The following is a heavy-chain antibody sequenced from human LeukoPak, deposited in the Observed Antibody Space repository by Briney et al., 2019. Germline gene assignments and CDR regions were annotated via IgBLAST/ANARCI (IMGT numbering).Heavy chain of an antibody. V-gene: IGHV3-74*01. CDR1: GFTFKTYW. J-gene: IGHJ4*02. Sequence: GGSLRLSCAALGFTFKTYWIHWVRQAPGKGLVWVSRFGSDGKNTVYADSVKGRFTISRDSAKNILSLQMNSLRAEDTGVYYCATSAVTTGLDFWGQGTLVTVSS. CDR2: FGSDGKNT. CDR3: ATSAVTTGLDF. D-gene: IGHD4-17*01.